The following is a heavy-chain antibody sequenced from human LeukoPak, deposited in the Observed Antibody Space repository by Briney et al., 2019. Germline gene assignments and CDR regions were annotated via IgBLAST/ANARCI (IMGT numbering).Heavy chain of an antibody. CDR2: ITGSGTET. Sequence: GGSLRLSCAASGFTFSSYAMSWVRQAPGKGLEWVSVITGSGTETNYANSAKGRFTISRDNSKNTLYLQMNSLRAEDTALYYCARGPYRDSNYYMDVWGKGTTVTVSS. CDR1: GFTFSSYA. V-gene: IGHV3-23*01. D-gene: IGHD3-16*01. CDR3: ARGPYRDSNYYMDV. J-gene: IGHJ6*03.